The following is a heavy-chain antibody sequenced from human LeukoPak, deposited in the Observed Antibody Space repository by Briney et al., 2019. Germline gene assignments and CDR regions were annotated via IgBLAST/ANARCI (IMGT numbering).Heavy chain of an antibody. Sequence: GGSLRHSRTTSGFTFGDYAMSWVGQAPRKGVEGVGLIRGQGYGGTTQYAASVKGRFTISKDDSKSIAYLQMNSLKTEDTAVYYCTRGVATTLWGRGTVVSVS. D-gene: IGHD5-24*01. CDR1: GFTFGDYA. CDR2: IRGQGYGGTT. CDR3: TRGVATTL. V-gene: IGHV3-49*04. J-gene: IGHJ4*02.